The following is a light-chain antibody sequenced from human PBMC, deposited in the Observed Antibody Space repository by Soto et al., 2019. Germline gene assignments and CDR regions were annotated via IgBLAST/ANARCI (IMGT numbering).Light chain of an antibody. CDR3: QSSDSSLSGYV. CDR1: NSNIGADYD. CDR2: DNN. Sequence: QSVLTQPPSVSGAPGQRVTISCTGSNSNIGADYDVHWYQQFPGTAPKLLIYDNNNRPSGVPDRFSGSKSGTSASLAITGLQAEDEADYYCQSSDSSLSGYVFGTGTQLTVL. J-gene: IGLJ1*01. V-gene: IGLV1-40*01.